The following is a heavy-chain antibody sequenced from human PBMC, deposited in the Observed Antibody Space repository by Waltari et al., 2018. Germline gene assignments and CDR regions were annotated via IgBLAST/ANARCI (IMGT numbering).Heavy chain of an antibody. J-gene: IGHJ4*02. Sequence: EVQLVESGGGLIQPGGSLRLSCEASGLTVSRNYMSWVRQAPGKGLEWLSASYSGGNTFYADSVKGRFNISIDNSKNTLYLQMNSLRVDDTAVYYCARDDSYGQFMRFDFWGQGTVVTVSS. V-gene: IGHV3-53*01. CDR2: SYSGGNT. D-gene: IGHD5-18*01. CDR1: GLTVSRNY. CDR3: ARDDSYGQFMRFDF.